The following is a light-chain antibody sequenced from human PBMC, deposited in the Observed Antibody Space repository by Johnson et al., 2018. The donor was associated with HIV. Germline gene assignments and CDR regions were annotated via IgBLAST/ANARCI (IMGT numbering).Light chain of an antibody. V-gene: IGLV1-51*02. CDR2: ESI. CDR3: GTWDNSLSAYV. J-gene: IGLJ1*01. Sequence: QSVLTQPPSVSAAPGQKVTISCSGSSSNIGNNYVSWYQQLPGTAPKLLIYESIKRPSGIPDRFSGSKSGTSATLGITGLQTGDEADYYCGTWDNSLSAYVFGTGTKVTVL. CDR1: SSNIGNNY.